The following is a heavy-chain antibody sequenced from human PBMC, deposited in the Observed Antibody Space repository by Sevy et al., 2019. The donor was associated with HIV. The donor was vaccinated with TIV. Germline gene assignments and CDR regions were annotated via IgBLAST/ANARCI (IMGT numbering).Heavy chain of an antibody. Sequence: ASVKVSCKASGYTFADYYIHWVRQAPGQGLECMGIINPSGGGTNYPQKFQGRVTMTRDTSTTTVYMELTSLRSEDTAVYYCARVDSCGGDCYYFDYWGQGTLVTVSS. V-gene: IGHV1-46*01. D-gene: IGHD2-21*02. CDR3: ARVDSCGGDCYYFDY. CDR1: GYTFADYY. J-gene: IGHJ4*02. CDR2: INPSGGGT.